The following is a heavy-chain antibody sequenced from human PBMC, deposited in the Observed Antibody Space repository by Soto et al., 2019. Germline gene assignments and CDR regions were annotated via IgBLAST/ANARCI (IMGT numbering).Heavy chain of an antibody. CDR2: ISGSGGST. Sequence: VPLLESGGGLVQPGGSLRLSCAASGFTFSSYAMRWVRQAPGKGLEWVSAISGSGGSTYYADSVKGRFTISRDNAKPTLYLQMNSLRAEDTAVYYCARRGSGSYYDYWGQGTLVTVSS. V-gene: IGHV3-23*01. D-gene: IGHD1-26*01. CDR1: GFTFSSYA. CDR3: ARRGSGSYYDY. J-gene: IGHJ4*02.